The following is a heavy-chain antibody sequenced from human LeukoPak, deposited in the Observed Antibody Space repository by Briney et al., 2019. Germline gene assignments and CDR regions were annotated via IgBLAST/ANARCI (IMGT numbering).Heavy chain of an antibody. CDR3: AKGRDILTNIDY. V-gene: IGHV4-59*01. D-gene: IGHD3-9*01. J-gene: IGHJ4*02. Sequence: SETLSLTCTGSGGSISSYYWSWIRQPPGKGLEWIGYIYYSGSTNYNPSLKSRVTISVDTSKNQFSLKLSSVTAADTAVYYCAKGRDILTNIDYWGQGTLVTVSS. CDR2: IYYSGST. CDR1: GGSISSYY.